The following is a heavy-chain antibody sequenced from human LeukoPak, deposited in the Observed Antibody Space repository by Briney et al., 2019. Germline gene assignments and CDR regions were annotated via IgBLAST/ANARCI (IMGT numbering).Heavy chain of an antibody. Sequence: GGSLRLSCAASGFTFSSYAMSWVRQAPGKGLEWVSAISGSGGSTYYADSVKGRFTISRDNSKNTLYLQMNSLRAEDTAVYYCAGDWGGGTGIRGRYFDWLLSESYYYYGMDVWGQGTTVTVSS. D-gene: IGHD3-9*01. CDR1: GFTFSSYA. CDR3: AGDWGGGTGIRGRYFDWLLSESYYYYGMDV. CDR2: ISGSGGST. V-gene: IGHV3-23*01. J-gene: IGHJ6*02.